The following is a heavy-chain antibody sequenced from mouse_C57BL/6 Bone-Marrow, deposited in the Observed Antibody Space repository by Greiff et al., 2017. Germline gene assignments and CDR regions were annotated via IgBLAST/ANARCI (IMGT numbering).Heavy chain of an antibody. CDR1: GFTFSSYA. J-gene: IGHJ2*01. CDR3: TRDMGDGDFDY. CDR2: ISRGGDYI. Sequence: EVKLVESGEGLVKPGGSLKLSCAASGFTFSSYAMSWVRQTPEKRLEWVAYISRGGDYIYYADTVKGRVTISRDNARNTLYLQMSSLKSEDTAMYYCTRDMGDGDFDYWGQGTTLTVSS. D-gene: IGHD1-1*02. V-gene: IGHV5-9-1*02.